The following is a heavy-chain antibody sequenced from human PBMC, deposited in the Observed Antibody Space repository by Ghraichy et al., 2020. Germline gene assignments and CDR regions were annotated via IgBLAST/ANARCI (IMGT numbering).Heavy chain of an antibody. V-gene: IGHV3-23*01. CDR1: GFTFSNYA. CDR2: ISGNGDST. Sequence: GGSLRLSCAASGFTFSNYALNWVRQAQGKGLEWVSIISGNGDSTYYAHPVKGRFTNSRDKSKTTLYLQMNSLRAEDTALYYCAKDSGDWTYRFDYWGQGALVTVSS. D-gene: IGHD1-7*01. J-gene: IGHJ4*02. CDR3: AKDSGDWTYRFDY.